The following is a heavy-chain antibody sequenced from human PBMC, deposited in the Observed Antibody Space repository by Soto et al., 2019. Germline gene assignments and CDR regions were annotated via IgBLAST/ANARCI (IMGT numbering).Heavy chain of an antibody. CDR3: ASDSPPIAS. CDR2: ISAYTGNT. Sequence: QVQLVQSGAEVKKPGASVKVSCKASGYTFTSYYISWVRQAPGQGLEWMGWISAYTGNTNYPQELQGRVIMTTAPCTSTAHMELKILRSDDTAVYYCASDSPPIASWGQGTLVTVSS. CDR1: GYTFTSYY. V-gene: IGHV1-18*01. D-gene: IGHD3-3*02. J-gene: IGHJ5*02.